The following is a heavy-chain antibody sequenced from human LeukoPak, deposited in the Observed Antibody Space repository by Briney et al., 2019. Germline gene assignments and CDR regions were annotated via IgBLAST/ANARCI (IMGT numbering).Heavy chain of an antibody. CDR2: VNTKSGNT. V-gene: IGHV1-8*03. Sequence: GASVKVSCKASGYTFTRYDINWVRQATGQGLEWLGWVNTKSGNTGSAQNFQGRVTITRDTSINTAYMELSSLRSEDTGIYYCARVDGSPDYWGQGTLVTVSS. J-gene: IGHJ4*02. CDR1: GYTFTRYD. CDR3: ARVDGSPDY. D-gene: IGHD2-15*01.